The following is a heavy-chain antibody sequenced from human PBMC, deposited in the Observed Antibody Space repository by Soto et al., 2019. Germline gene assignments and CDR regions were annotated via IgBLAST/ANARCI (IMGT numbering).Heavy chain of an antibody. CDR1: GFIFSDYY. D-gene: IGHD3-22*01. J-gene: IGHJ4*02. CDR3: ARDRGYYDSSGYFDY. Sequence: GGSLRLSCVASGFIFSDYYMSWIRQAPGKGLEWISYISSSDNIIYYADSVKGRFTISRDNAKNSLYLQMNSLRAEDTAVYYCARDRGYYDSSGYFDYWGQGTLVTVSS. CDR2: ISSSDNII. V-gene: IGHV3-11*01.